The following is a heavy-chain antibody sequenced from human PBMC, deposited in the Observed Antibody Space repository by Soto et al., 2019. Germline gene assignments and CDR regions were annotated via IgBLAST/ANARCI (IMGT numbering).Heavy chain of an antibody. J-gene: IGHJ3*02. Sequence: QVQLQESGPGLVKPSQTLSLTCTVSGGSISSGGYYWSWIRQHPGKGLEWIGYIYYSGSTYYNPSLKSRVTISVDTSKNQFSLKLSSVTAADTAVYYCVRGVSSELNDAFDIWGQGTMVTVSS. V-gene: IGHV4-31*03. D-gene: IGHD3-22*01. CDR3: VRGVSSELNDAFDI. CDR2: IYYSGST. CDR1: GGSISSGGYY.